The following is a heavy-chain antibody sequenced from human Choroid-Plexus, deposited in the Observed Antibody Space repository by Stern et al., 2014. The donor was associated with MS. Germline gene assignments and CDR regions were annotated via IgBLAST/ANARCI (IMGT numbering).Heavy chain of an antibody. CDR2: VNPTDGRT. V-gene: IGHV1-46*03. CDR1: GDTFASYP. J-gene: IGHJ1*01. Sequence: VQLLQSEAEVKKPGASVKVSCKASGDTFASYPIHWLRQAPGQGPVWMGIVNPTDGRTTYAQTFQGRVTMTRDTSTRTVYMELSSLKAEDTAMYFCANPLPYANWGQGTRVTVSS. D-gene: IGHD4-17*01. CDR3: ANPLPYAN.